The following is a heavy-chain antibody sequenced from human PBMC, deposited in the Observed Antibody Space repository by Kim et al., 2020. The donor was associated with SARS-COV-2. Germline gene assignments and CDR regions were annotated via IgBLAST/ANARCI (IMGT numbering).Heavy chain of an antibody. J-gene: IGHJ4*02. V-gene: IGHV1-18*01. D-gene: IGHD3-10*01. CDR3: ARVSWFGQHHFDY. Sequence: AQKLQGRVTMTTDTSTSTAYMELRSLRSDDTAVYYCARVSWFGQHHFDYWGQGTLVTVSS.